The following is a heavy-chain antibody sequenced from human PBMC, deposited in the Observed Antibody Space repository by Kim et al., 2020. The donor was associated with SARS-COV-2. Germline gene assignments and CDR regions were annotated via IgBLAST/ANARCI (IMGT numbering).Heavy chain of an antibody. D-gene: IGHD3-22*01. V-gene: IGHV3-66*01. Sequence: YAGTGKGRLIISRDHSKNTLYLQMNSLRAEDTAVYYCATVVFYYDAGYFKNWGQGTLVIVSS. CDR3: ATVVFYYDAGYFKN. J-gene: IGHJ1*01.